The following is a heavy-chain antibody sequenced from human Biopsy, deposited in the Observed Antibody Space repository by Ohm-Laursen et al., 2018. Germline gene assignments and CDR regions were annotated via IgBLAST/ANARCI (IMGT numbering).Heavy chain of an antibody. D-gene: IGHD3-22*01. CDR3: ARDRGYYSDRTVPGYFDL. J-gene: IGHJ2*01. CDR1: RGPISSYY. Sequence: TLSLTCTVSRGPISSYYWSWIRQPPGKGLEWIGYVYYTGSTDYNPSLQSRVTISVDTSKNHFSLRLRSVTPADTAIYYCARDRGYYSDRTVPGYFDLGGRGTLVTVSS. CDR2: VYYTGST. V-gene: IGHV4-59*01.